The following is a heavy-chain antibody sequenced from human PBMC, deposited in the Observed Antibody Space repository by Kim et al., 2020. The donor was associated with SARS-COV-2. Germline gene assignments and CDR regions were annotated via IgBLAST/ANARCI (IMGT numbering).Heavy chain of an antibody. CDR1: GYSFTTYG. CDR3: ARDRQASTMVRGVLLY. J-gene: IGHJ4*02. CDR2: INTNTGKP. Sequence: ASVKVSCKAAGYSFTTYGLNWVRQAPGQGLEWMGWINTNTGKPTYAQGFTGRFVFSLDTSVSTASLQISNLKAEDTAVYYCARDRQASTMVRGVLLYWGQGCLITVSS. V-gene: IGHV7-4-1*02. D-gene: IGHD3-10*01.